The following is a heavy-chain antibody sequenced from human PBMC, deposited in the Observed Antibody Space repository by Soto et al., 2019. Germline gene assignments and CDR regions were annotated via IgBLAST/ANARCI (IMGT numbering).Heavy chain of an antibody. Sequence: SQTLSLTCAISGDSVSSNSAAWNWIRQSPSRGLEWLGRTYYRSKWYNDYAVSVKSRITINPDTSKNQFSLQLNSVTPEDTAVYYCARDLDPKHVSAAMAWLYYYYGMEVWGQGTRVTVSS. J-gene: IGHJ6*02. CDR3: ARDLDPKHVSAAMAWLYYYYGMEV. CDR2: TYYRSKWYN. D-gene: IGHD2-2*01. V-gene: IGHV6-1*01. CDR1: GDSVSSNSAA.